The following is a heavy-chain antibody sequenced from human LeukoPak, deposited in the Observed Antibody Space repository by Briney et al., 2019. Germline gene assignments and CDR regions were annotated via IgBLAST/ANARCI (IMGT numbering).Heavy chain of an antibody. D-gene: IGHD2-21*01. J-gene: IGHJ4*02. V-gene: IGHV3-48*01. Sequence: PGGSLRLSCAASGFTFSNYGMNWVRQAPGKGLEWVSYISSRSSSVSYADSVKGRFTISRDTAKNSLYLQMNSLRAEDTAVYYCAKDWMIAFDYWGQGTLVTVSS. CDR1: GFTFSNYG. CDR2: ISSRSSSV. CDR3: AKDWMIAFDY.